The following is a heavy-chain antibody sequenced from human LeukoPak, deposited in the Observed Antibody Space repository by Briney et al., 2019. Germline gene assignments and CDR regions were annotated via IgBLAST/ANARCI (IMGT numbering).Heavy chain of an antibody. CDR2: INHVGIT. CDR3: ASLTTADAFDI. V-gene: IGHV4-34*01. J-gene: IGHJ3*02. CDR1: GESFNGYY. D-gene: IGHD3-22*01. Sequence: SETLSLTCAVYGESFNGYYWSWIRQSPQKGLEWIGHINHVGITNYNPSLKSRLTISVDTSKNQFSLKLSSVTAADTAVFYCASLTTADAFDIWGQGTMVTVSS.